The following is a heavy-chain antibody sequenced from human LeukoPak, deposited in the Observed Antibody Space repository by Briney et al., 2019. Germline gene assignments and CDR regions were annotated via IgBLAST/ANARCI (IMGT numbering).Heavy chain of an antibody. J-gene: IGHJ4*02. CDR3: GRGDRYFFDF. CDR2: IGNTGRTI. Sequence: GGPLRLSCAASGFTFSSYEMNWVRQAPGRGLEWVSYIGNTGRTIYYTDSVKGRFTISRDNAKNSLYLQMNSLRAEDTAIYYLGRGDRYFFDFWGQGTLVTVSS. V-gene: IGHV3-48*03. CDR1: GFTFSSYE.